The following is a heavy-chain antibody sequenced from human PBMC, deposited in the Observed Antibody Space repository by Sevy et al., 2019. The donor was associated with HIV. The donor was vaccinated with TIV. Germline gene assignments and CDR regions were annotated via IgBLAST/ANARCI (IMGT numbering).Heavy chain of an antibody. CDR1: GFTFSSYA. D-gene: IGHD3-3*01. CDR3: ARRPDFGVVIPTGVLDV. J-gene: IGHJ6*02. V-gene: IGHV3-23*01. Sequence: GGSLRLSCAASGFTFSSYAMSWVRQAPGKGLQWVSVISGSGESTYYAYSVKGRFTIFRDNSKNTVYLQMTSLTAGDTAVYFCARRPDFGVVIPTGVLDVWGQGTTVTVSS. CDR2: ISGSGEST.